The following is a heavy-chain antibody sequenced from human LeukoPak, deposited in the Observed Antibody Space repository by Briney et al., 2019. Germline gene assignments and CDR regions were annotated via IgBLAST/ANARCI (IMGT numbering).Heavy chain of an antibody. D-gene: IGHD3-3*01. Sequence: SVKVSCKASGGTFSSYAISWVRQAPGQGLEWMGGIIPIFGTANYAQKFQGRVTITADESTSTAYMELSSLRSEDTSVYYCARDLAITIFGVVIRTDAFDIWGQGTMVTVSS. J-gene: IGHJ3*02. V-gene: IGHV1-69*13. CDR2: IIPIFGTA. CDR3: ARDLAITIFGVVIRTDAFDI. CDR1: GGTFSSYA.